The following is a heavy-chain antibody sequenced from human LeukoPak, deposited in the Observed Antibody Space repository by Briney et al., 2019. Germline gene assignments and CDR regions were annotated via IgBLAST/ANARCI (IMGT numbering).Heavy chain of an antibody. V-gene: IGHV1-18*01. CDR3: ALTQDYYYMDV. D-gene: IGHD4-23*01. J-gene: IGHJ6*03. CDR2: ISAYNGNT. Sequence: ASVKVSCKASGYTFTSYGISWMPQAPGQGLEWMGWISAYNGNTNYAQKLQGRVTMTTDTSTSTAYMELRSLRSDDTAVYYCALTQDYYYMDVWGKGTTVTVSS. CDR1: GYTFTSYG.